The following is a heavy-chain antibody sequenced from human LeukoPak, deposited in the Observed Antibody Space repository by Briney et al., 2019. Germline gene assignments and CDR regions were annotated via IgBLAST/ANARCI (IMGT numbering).Heavy chain of an antibody. Sequence: GGSLRLSCAASGFIISTKYMNWVRQAPGKGLEWVSIMYAHGDSYYANSVKGRFTLSRDDSKNTLYLQMSSLRADDTAVYYCARISTLTPGRYGWFDTWGQGTLVTVSS. V-gene: IGHV3-66*01. D-gene: IGHD4-17*01. CDR1: GFIISTKY. CDR2: MYAHGDS. CDR3: ARISTLTPGRYGWFDT. J-gene: IGHJ5*02.